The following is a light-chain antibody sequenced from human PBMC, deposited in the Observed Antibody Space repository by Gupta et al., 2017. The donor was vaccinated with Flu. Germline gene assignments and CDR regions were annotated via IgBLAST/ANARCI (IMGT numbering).Light chain of an antibody. V-gene: IGKV3-15*01. CDR2: GAS. CDR1: QSVRSN. Sequence: ATLSVSPGERATLSCRASQSVRSNLAWYKQKPGQAPRLLIYGASTSDTGIPARFSGSGYGTDFTLTISIRQLEDFAVYYCQQDKNWPPITFGRGTRVEIK. CDR3: QQDKNWPPIT. J-gene: IGKJ4*01.